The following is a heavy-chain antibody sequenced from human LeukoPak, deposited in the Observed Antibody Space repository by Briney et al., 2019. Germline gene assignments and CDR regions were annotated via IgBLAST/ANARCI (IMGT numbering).Heavy chain of an antibody. CDR1: GFTFSSYS. CDR2: ISSSSSYI. J-gene: IGHJ6*02. CDR3: AKYYDILPGTIRPRYGMDV. V-gene: IGHV3-21*01. Sequence: GGSLRLSCAASGFTFSSYSMNWVREAPGKGLEWVSSISSSSSYIYYADSVKGRFTISRDNAKNSLYLQMNSLRAEDTAVYYCAKYYDILPGTIRPRYGMDVWGQGTTVTVSS. D-gene: IGHD3-9*01.